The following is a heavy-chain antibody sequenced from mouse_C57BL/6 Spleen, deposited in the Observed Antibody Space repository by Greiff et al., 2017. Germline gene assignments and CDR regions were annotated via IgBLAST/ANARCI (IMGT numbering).Heavy chain of an antibody. CDR3: TRPLITTVVAPFAY. J-gene: IGHJ3*01. Sequence: VQLQQSGAELVRPGASVTLSCKASGYTFTDYEMHWVKQTPVHGLEWIGAIDPETGGTAYNQKFKGKAILTADKSSSTAYMELRSLTSEDSAVYYGTRPLITTVVAPFAYWGQGTLVTVSA. D-gene: IGHD1-1*01. V-gene: IGHV1-15*01. CDR1: GYTFTDYE. CDR2: IDPETGGT.